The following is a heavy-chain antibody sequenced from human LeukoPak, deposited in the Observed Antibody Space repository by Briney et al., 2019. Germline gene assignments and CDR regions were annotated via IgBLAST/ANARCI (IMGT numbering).Heavy chain of an antibody. CDR2: ISSSSSYI. V-gene: IGHV3-21*05. D-gene: IGHD1-26*01. CDR3: ARDLVGAPDY. CDR1: GFTFSSYS. Sequence: GGSLRLSCAASGFTFSSYSMNWVRQAPGKGLEWVSYISSSSSYIYYADSVKGRFTISRDNAKNSLYLQMSSLRAEDTAVYYCARDLVGAPDYWGQGTLVTVSS. J-gene: IGHJ4*02.